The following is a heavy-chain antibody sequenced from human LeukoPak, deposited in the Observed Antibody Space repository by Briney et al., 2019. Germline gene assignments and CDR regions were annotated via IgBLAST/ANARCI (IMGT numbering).Heavy chain of an antibody. V-gene: IGHV4-59*01. Sequence: SETLSLTCTVSGGSISNYYWSWIRQPPGKGLEWIGYMYYSGSTNYNPSLKSRVSISVDTSKNQFSLKLSSVTAADTAVYYCARGFVEMATIVGAFDIWGQGTMVTVSS. CDR1: GGSISNYY. CDR2: MYYSGST. CDR3: ARGFVEMATIVGAFDI. D-gene: IGHD5-24*01. J-gene: IGHJ3*02.